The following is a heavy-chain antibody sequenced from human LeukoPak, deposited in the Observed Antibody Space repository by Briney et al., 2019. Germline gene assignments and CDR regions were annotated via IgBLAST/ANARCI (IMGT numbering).Heavy chain of an antibody. CDR2: MNPNSGNT. Sequence: ASVKVSCKASGYTFTSYDINWVRQAPGQGLEWMGWMNPNSGNTGYAQKFQGRVTMTRNTSISTAYMELSSLRSEDAAVYHCARKITMVRDLNWFDPWGQGTLVTVSS. V-gene: IGHV1-8*01. D-gene: IGHD3-10*01. CDR3: ARKITMVRDLNWFDP. J-gene: IGHJ5*02. CDR1: GYTFTSYD.